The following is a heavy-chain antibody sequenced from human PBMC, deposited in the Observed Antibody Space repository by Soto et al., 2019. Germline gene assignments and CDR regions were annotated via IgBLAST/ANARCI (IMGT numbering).Heavy chain of an antibody. D-gene: IGHD3-10*01. CDR1: GFPFTTYG. CDR2: ISYDGSNT. CDR3: VGGQYYFDY. J-gene: IGHJ4*02. Sequence: QVLLVESGGGAVQPGRSLRLSCAASGFPFTTYGMHWVREGPGKGLEWVAVISYDGSNTYSADSVKGRFTISRDHSKNTLDLQMNSLRTEDTALYYCVGGQYYFDYRGQGTLVTVSS. V-gene: IGHV3-30*03.